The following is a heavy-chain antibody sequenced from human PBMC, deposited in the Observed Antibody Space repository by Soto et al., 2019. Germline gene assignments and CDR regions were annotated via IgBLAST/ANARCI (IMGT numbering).Heavy chain of an antibody. D-gene: IGHD6-6*01. CDR3: ARDYGRGEYSSSSDPYYYYGMDV. Sequence: SETLSLTCTVSGGSISSGDYYRSWIRQPPGKGLEWIGYIYYSGSTYYNPSLKSRVTISVDTSKNQFSLKPSSVTAADTAVYYCARDYGRGEYSSSSDPYYYYGMDVWGQGTTVTVSS. CDR1: GGSISSGDYY. J-gene: IGHJ6*02. V-gene: IGHV4-30-4*01. CDR2: IYYSGST.